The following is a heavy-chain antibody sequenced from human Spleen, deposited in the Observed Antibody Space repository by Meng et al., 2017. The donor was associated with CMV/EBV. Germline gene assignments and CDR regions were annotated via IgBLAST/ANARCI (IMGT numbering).Heavy chain of an antibody. CDR2: IIPILGIA. D-gene: IGHD6-13*01. J-gene: IGHJ5*02. Sequence: KAAGGTLSSYARSWVRQAPGQGLEWMGGIIPILGIANYAQKFQGRVTITADKSTSTAYMELSSLRSEDTAVYYCARSAAGSVWFDPWGQGTLVTVSS. CDR1: GGTLSSYA. V-gene: IGHV1-69*10. CDR3: ARSAAGSVWFDP.